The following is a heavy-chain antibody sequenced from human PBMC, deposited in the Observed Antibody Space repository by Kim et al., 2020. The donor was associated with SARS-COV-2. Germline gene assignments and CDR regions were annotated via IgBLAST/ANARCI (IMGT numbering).Heavy chain of an antibody. CDR2: IIPILGTT. D-gene: IGHD3-22*01. CDR3: ARGSDSYDKSGVGH. V-gene: IGHV1-69*04. CDR1: GGVFGDFA. J-gene: IGHJ1*01. Sequence: SVKVSCKASGGVFGDFAITWVRQAPGQGLEWMGRIIPILGTTLYAQKFRGRLTFTADRTATTAYMELSSLRSDDTATYYCARGSDSYDKSGVGHWGQ.